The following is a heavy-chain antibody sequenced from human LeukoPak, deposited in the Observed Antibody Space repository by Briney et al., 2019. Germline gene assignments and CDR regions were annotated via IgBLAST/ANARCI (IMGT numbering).Heavy chain of an antibody. CDR3: ARGPNWGLFDY. CDR2: IYYSGST. J-gene: IGHJ4*02. D-gene: IGHD7-27*01. CDR1: GGSISSSSYY. Sequence: SETLSLTCTVSGGSISSSSYYWGWIRQPPGKGLEWIGSIYYSGSTYYNPSLKSRVTMSVDTSRNQFSLKLSSVTAADTAVYYCARGPNWGLFDYWGQGTLVTVSS. V-gene: IGHV4-39*01.